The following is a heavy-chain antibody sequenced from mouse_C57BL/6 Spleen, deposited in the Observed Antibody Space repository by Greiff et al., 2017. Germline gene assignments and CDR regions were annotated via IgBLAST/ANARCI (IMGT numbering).Heavy chain of an antibody. CDR3: ARSTTEYFDV. CDR1: GYTFTGYW. D-gene: IGHD2-1*01. Sequence: QVQLQQSGAELMKPGASVKLSCKATGYTFTGYWIEWVKQRPGHGLEWIGEILPGSGSTNYNEKFKGKATFTADTSTIASYMQISRLTDEDSAIYYCARSTTEYFDVWGKGTTVTVSS. J-gene: IGHJ1*03. CDR2: ILPGSGST. V-gene: IGHV1-9*01.